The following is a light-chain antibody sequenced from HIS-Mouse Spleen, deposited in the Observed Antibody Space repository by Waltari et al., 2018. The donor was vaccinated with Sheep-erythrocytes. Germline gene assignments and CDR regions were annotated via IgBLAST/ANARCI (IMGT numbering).Light chain of an antibody. CDR3: QAWDSSTGV. J-gene: IGLJ2*01. Sequence: SYELTQPPSVSVSQGQTASITCSGDKLGDKYACWYQQRPGQSPVLGIYQDSKRPSRIPGRFSGSNSGNTANLTISGTQAMDEADYYCQAWDSSTGVFGGGTKLTVL. CDR2: QDS. CDR1: KLGDKY. V-gene: IGLV3-1*01.